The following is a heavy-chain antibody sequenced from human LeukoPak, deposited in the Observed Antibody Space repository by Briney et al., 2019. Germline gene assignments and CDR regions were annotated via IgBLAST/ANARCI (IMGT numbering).Heavy chain of an antibody. Sequence: SETLSLTCTVSGGSISSGDYYWSWIRQPPGKGLEWIGYIYYSGSTYYSPSLKSRVTISVDTSKNQFSLKLSSVTAADTAVYYCARGRGYYDYVWGSYRSEAIDYWGQGTLVTVSS. D-gene: IGHD3-16*02. CDR2: IYYSGST. V-gene: IGHV4-30-4*01. CDR3: ARGRGYYDYVWGSYRSEAIDY. CDR1: GGSISSGDYY. J-gene: IGHJ4*02.